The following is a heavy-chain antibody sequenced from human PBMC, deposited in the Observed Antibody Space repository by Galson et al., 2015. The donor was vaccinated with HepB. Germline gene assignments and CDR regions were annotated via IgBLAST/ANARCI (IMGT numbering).Heavy chain of an antibody. Sequence: LRLSCAASGFTFSSYAMTWVRQAPGTGLEGVSAISGRGSSTYYADSVKGRFTISRDNSKDTLCLQMNRLRAEDTAVYYCATFMDTALDVDYWGQGTLVTVSS. V-gene: IGHV3-23*01. CDR1: GFTFSSYA. J-gene: IGHJ4*02. D-gene: IGHD5-18*01. CDR2: ISGRGSST. CDR3: ATFMDTALDVDY.